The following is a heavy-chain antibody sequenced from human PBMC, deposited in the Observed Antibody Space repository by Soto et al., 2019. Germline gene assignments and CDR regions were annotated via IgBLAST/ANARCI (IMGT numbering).Heavy chain of an antibody. J-gene: IGHJ4*02. Sequence: QVQLVQSGAEVKKTGSSVKVSCKTSGGTFSTFGISWVRQAPGQGLEWMGGIIPFFGTAEYSQKFEDRITITADESTNTFYMELRSLTSEDTAIYYCARTAPMDAGDKYYYDFWGQGALVTVSS. CDR1: GGTFSTFG. CDR3: ARTAPMDAGDKYYYDF. CDR2: IIPFFGTA. D-gene: IGHD3-16*01. V-gene: IGHV1-69*01.